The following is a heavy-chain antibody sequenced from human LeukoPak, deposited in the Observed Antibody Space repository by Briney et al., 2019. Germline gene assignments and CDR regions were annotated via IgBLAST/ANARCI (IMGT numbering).Heavy chain of an antibody. CDR2: ISGSGDST. CDR1: GFTFSNYG. Sequence: GGSLRLSCAASGFTFSNYGMSWVRQAPGKGLEWVSSISGSGDSTYYADSVKGRFTISRDNAKNSLYLQMNSLRAEDTAVYYCARDLSVGSKPDLGFDYWGQGTLVTVSS. CDR3: ARDLSVGSKPDLGFDY. J-gene: IGHJ4*02. V-gene: IGHV3-23*01. D-gene: IGHD1-26*01.